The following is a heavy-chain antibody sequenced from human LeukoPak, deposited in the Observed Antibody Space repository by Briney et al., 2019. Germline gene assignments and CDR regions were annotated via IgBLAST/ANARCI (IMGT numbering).Heavy chain of an antibody. CDR2: INPSGGST. J-gene: IGHJ4*02. V-gene: IGHV1-46*01. CDR3: ARGHYYDSSGYFDGYYYFDY. D-gene: IGHD3-22*01. CDR1: GYTFTSYY. Sequence: ASVKVSCKASGYTFTSYYMHWVRQAPGQGLGWMGIINPSGGSTSYAQKFQGRVTMTRDTSTSTVYMELSSLRSEDTAVYYCARGHYYDSSGYFDGYYYFDYWGQGTLVTVSS.